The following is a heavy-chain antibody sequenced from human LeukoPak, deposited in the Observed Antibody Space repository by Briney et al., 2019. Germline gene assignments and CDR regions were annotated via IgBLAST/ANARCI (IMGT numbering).Heavy chain of an antibody. CDR1: GGSIANYY. Sequence: SETLSLTSTVSGGSIANYYWSWIRQPPGKGLEWIGYLYNTGDTRYNPSLKSRVTISEDTSKSHLSLKLTSVTAADTAVYFCAMWANYRGMEPHYFDLWGQGTLVTVSS. J-gene: IGHJ5*02. CDR3: AMWANYRGMEPHYFDL. D-gene: IGHD5-24*01. V-gene: IGHV4-59*01. CDR2: LYNTGDT.